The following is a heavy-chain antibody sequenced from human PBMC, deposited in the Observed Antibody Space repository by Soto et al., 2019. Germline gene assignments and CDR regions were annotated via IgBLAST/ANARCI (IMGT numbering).Heavy chain of an antibody. D-gene: IGHD3-3*01. CDR2: ISSSSDTI. V-gene: IGHV3-48*02. Sequence: EVQLVESGGGLVQPGGSLRLSCAASGFTFSSFGMNWVRQAPGKGLEWVSYISSSSDTIYYADSVKGRFTVSRDNARNSPYLQMSSLRDEDTAVYYCARRGNTIFGPVIRSSQSKGRGLDVWGQGTTVTVSS. CDR3: ARRGNTIFGPVIRSSQSKGRGLDV. J-gene: IGHJ6*02. CDR1: GFTFSSFG.